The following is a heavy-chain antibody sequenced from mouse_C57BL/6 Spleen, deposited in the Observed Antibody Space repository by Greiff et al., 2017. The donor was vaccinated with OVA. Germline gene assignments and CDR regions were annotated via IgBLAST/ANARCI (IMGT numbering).Heavy chain of an antibody. CDR3: ARSRDDWFAY. D-gene: IGHD3-3*01. Sequence: VKLQESGAELAKPGASVKLSCKASGYTFTSYWMHWVKQRPGQGLEWIGYINPSSGYTKYNQKFKDKATLTEDKSSSTAYMQLSSLTYEDSAVYYCARSRDDWFAYWGQGTLVTVSA. V-gene: IGHV1-7*01. CDR2: INPSSGYT. J-gene: IGHJ3*01. CDR1: GYTFTSYW.